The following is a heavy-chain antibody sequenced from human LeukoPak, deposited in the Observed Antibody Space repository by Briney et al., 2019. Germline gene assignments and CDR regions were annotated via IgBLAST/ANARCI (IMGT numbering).Heavy chain of an antibody. Sequence: PGGSLRLSCAASGFTFSSYGMHWVRQAPGKGLEWVAVISYDGSNKYYADSVKGRFTISRDNSKNTLFLQMNSLRTEDTAVYYCAKGEYNSSPFDYWGQGTLVTVSS. CDR1: GFTFSSYG. J-gene: IGHJ4*02. D-gene: IGHD6-6*01. V-gene: IGHV3-30*18. CDR3: AKGEYNSSPFDY. CDR2: ISYDGSNK.